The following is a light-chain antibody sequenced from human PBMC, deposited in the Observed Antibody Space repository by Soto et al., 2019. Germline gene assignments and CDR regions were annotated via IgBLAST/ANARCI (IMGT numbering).Light chain of an antibody. V-gene: IGLV2-11*01. CDR2: DVS. J-gene: IGLJ1*01. CDR1: SSDVGGYNY. Sequence: QSALTQPRSVSGSPGQSVTISCTGTSSDVGGYNYVSWYQQHPGKSPKLMIYDVSKRPSGVPDRFSGSKSGNTASLTISGRQAAYEADYYCCSFAGSYTYVFGTWTKLTVL. CDR3: CSFAGSYTYV.